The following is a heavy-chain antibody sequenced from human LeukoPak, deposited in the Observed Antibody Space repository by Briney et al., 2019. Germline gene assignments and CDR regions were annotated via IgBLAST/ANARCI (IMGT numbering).Heavy chain of an antibody. Sequence: GGSLRLSCAASGFTFSDYYMSWVRQAPGKGLEWVGRIKSKTDGGTTDYAAPVKGRFTISRDDSKNTLYLQMNSLKTEDTAVYYCTTGSPATTVTTYGMDVWGQGTTVTVSS. CDR3: TTGSPATTVTTYGMDV. D-gene: IGHD4-17*01. V-gene: IGHV3-15*01. J-gene: IGHJ6*02. CDR2: IKSKTDGGTT. CDR1: GFTFSDYY.